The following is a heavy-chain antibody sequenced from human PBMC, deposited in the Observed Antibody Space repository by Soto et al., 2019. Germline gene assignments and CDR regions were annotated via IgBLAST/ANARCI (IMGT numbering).Heavy chain of an antibody. Sequence: EQLVESGGGLVQPGGSLRLSCAASGFSISSYWMNWVRQVPGKGLVWVARINSEGRTATYADSVKGRFTISRDNAKNTLFLQMNSLRAEDTALYYCARVTAMATFLFYGLDVWGQGTTVTVSS. J-gene: IGHJ6*02. CDR3: ARVTAMATFLFYGLDV. CDR2: INSEGRTA. D-gene: IGHD5-18*01. V-gene: IGHV3-74*03. CDR1: GFSISSYW.